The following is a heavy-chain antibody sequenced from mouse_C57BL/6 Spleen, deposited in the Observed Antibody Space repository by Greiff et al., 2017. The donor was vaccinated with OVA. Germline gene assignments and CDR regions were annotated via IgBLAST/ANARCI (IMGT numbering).Heavy chain of an antibody. D-gene: IGHD2-3*01. CDR3: ARGDGYYPYYFDD. J-gene: IGHJ2*01. CDR1: GYTFTSYW. V-gene: IGHV1-61*01. CDR2: IYPSDSET. Sequence: QVQLQQPGAELVRPGSSVKLSCKASGYTFTSYWMDWVKQRPGQGLEWIGNIYPSDSETHYNQKFKDKATLTVDKSSSTAYMQLSSLTSEDSAVYYCARGDGYYPYYFDDWGQGTTLTVSS.